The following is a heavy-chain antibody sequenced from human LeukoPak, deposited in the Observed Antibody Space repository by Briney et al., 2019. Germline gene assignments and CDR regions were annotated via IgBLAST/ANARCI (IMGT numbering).Heavy chain of an antibody. CDR1: GYTFTSYA. V-gene: IGHV7-4-1*02. J-gene: IGHJ5*02. D-gene: IGHD3-22*01. CDR2: INTNTGNP. Sequence: VASVKVSCKASGYTFTSYAMNWVRQAPGQGLEWMGWINTNTGNPTYAQGFTGRFVFSLGTSVSTAYLQISSLKAEDTAVYYCARDLTGYYDSSGYYDWFDPWGQGTLVTVSS. CDR3: ARDLTGYYDSSGYYDWFDP.